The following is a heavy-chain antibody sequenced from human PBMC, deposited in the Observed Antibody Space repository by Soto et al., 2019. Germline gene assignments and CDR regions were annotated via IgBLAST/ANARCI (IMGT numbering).Heavy chain of an antibody. D-gene: IGHD6-13*01. V-gene: IGHV1-18*01. CDR3: ARAGSSWDIHELALSKPDC. CDR1: GYTFTSYG. CDR2: SSAYNGNT. Sequence: QVQLVQSGAEVKKPAASVKVSCKASGYTFTSYGLIWVRQAPGQGLEWMGWSSAYNGNTNYAQKLQGRVTMTTDTSTRTAYMELRSLRYDDTAVYYCARAGSSWDIHELALSKPDCWGQGTMVTVSS. J-gene: IGHJ4*02.